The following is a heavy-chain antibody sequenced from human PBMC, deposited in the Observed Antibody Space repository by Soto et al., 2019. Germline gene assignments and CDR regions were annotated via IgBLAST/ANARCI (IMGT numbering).Heavy chain of an antibody. V-gene: IGHV3-21*01. D-gene: IGHD1-1*01. J-gene: IGHJ4*02. CDR3: ARFSLSLAGTTFLVSYFDY. CDR2: ISSSSSYI. CDR1: GFTFGSYS. Sequence: PGGSLRLSCAASGFTFGSYSMNWVRQAPGKGLEWVSSISSSSSYIYYADSVKGRFTISRDNAKNSLYLQMNSLRAEDTAVYYCARFSLSLAGTTFLVSYFDYWGQGTLVTVSS.